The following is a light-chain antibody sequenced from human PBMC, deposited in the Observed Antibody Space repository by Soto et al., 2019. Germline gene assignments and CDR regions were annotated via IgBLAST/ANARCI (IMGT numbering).Light chain of an antibody. V-gene: IGLV2-14*01. J-gene: IGLJ3*02. CDR2: EVS. CDR3: FSYTTSSTLV. CDR1: SSDVGGYNY. Sequence: QSALTQPASVSGSPGQXXTISCTGTSSDVGGYNYVSWYQQHPAKAPKLMIYEVSNRPSGVSHRFSGSKSGNTASLTISGLQAEDEADYYCFSYTTSSTLVFGGGTKLTVL.